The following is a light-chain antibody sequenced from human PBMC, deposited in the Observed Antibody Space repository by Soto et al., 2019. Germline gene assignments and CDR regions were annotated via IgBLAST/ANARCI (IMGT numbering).Light chain of an antibody. Sequence: GLSQSPGAASLSPGERATLSCRASQSVSSSYLAWYQQKPGQAPRLLIYGASSRATGIPDRFSGSGSGTDFTLTISRLEPEDFAVYYCQQYGSSLWTLGQGANVDI. CDR3: QQYGSSLWT. J-gene: IGKJ1*01. CDR1: QSVSSSY. V-gene: IGKV3-20*01. CDR2: GAS.